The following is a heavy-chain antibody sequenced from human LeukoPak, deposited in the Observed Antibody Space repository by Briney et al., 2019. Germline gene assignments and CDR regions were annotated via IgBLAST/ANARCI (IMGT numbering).Heavy chain of an antibody. V-gene: IGHV3-30*18. D-gene: IGHD3-3*01. J-gene: IGHJ6*02. CDR1: GFTLSGYG. Sequence: PGRSLRLSCAASGFTLSGYGMHWVRQAPGKGLEWVAVISYDGSNKYYADSVKGRFTISRDNSKNTLYLQMNSLRAEDTAVYYCAKDSDGDFWSGSNHYYYYGMDVWGQGATVTVSS. CDR2: ISYDGSNK. CDR3: AKDSDGDFWSGSNHYYYYGMDV.